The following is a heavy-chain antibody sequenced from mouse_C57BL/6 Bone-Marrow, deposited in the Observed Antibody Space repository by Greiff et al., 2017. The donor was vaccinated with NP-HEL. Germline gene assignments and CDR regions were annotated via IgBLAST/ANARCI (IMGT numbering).Heavy chain of an antibody. J-gene: IGHJ4*01. CDR3: AGYYYGSSYDAMDY. CDR1: GYTFTSYW. D-gene: IGHD1-1*01. Sequence: QVQLQQPGAELVKPGASVKMSCKASGYTFTSYWITWVKQRPGQGLEWIGDIYPGSGSTNYNEKFKSKATLTVDTSSSTAYMQLSSLTSEDSAVYYCAGYYYGSSYDAMDYWGQGTSVTVSS. CDR2: IYPGSGST. V-gene: IGHV1-55*01.